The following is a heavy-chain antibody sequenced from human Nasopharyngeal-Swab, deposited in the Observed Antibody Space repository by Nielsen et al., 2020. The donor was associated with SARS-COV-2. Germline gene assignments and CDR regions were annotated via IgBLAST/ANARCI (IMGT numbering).Heavy chain of an antibody. J-gene: IGHJ3*02. D-gene: IGHD2-2*01. CDR3: ARSGDYCSSTSCYLSDAFDI. CDR2: ISYGGSNK. Sequence: VRQAPGKGLEWVAAISYGGSNKYYADSVKGRFTISRDNSKNTLYLQMNSLRAEDTAVYYCARSGDYCSSTSCYLSDAFDIWGQGTMVTVSS. V-gene: IGHV3-30-3*01.